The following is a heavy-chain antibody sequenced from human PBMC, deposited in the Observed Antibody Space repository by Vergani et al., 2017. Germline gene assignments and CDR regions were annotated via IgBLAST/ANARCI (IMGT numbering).Heavy chain of an antibody. D-gene: IGHD3-3*01. Sequence: QVQLVESGGGVVQPGRSLRLSCAASGFTFSSYAMHWVRQAPGQGLEWVAVISYDGSNKYYADSVKGRFTISRDNSKNTLYLQMNSLRAEDTAVDYCARGVYYDFWSALSSYYYYYMDVWGKGTTVTVSS. J-gene: IGHJ6*03. CDR1: GFTFSSYA. CDR3: ARGVYYDFWSALSSYYYYYMDV. CDR2: ISYDGSNK. V-gene: IGHV3-30-3*01.